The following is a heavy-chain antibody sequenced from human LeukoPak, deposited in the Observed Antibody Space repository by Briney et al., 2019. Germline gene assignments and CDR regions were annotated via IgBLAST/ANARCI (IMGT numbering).Heavy chain of an antibody. CDR3: ANTFYDYYDSSGYSDY. CDR1: GFTFSSYD. D-gene: IGHD3-22*01. Sequence: PGGSLRLSCAASGFTFSSYDMTWVRQTPGRGLEWVSSIRPSGANTYYGDSVKGRFTISRDNAKNTLYLQMNSLRAEDTPVYYCANTFYDYYDSSGYSDYWGQGTLVTVSS. CDR2: IRPSGANT. J-gene: IGHJ4*02. V-gene: IGHV3-23*01.